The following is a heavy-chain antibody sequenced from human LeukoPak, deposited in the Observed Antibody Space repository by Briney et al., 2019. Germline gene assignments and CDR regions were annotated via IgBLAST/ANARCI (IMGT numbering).Heavy chain of an antibody. Sequence: PGGSLRLSCAASGFTVSSNYMSWVRQAPGKGLEWVSLIYSGGSTYYADSVKGRFTISRDSSKNTLYLQMNSLRAEDTAVYYCARDWGYCSSISCTYYGMDVWGQGTTVTVSS. CDR3: ARDWGYCSSISCTYYGMDV. D-gene: IGHD2-2*01. CDR1: GFTVSSNY. V-gene: IGHV3-53*01. CDR2: IYSGGST. J-gene: IGHJ6*02.